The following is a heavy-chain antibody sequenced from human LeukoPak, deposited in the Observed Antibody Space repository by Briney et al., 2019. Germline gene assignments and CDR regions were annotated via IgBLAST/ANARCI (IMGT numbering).Heavy chain of an antibody. CDR3: STNQRGHPYFDY. D-gene: IGHD1-14*01. V-gene: IGHV4-59*01. CDR2: IYSSGST. CDR1: GGAISGFY. J-gene: IGHJ4*02. Sequence: SETLSLTCTVSGGAISGFYWGWFRQPPGKGLEWIGYIYSSGSTNYNPSLKSRVTISVDTSKNQFSLKLSSVTAADTAVYYCSTNQRGHPYFDYWGQGTLVTVSS.